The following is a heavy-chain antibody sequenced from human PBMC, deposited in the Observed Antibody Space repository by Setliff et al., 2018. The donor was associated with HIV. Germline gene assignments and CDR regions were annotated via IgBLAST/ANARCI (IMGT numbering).Heavy chain of an antibody. CDR2: INPRRGGT. Sequence: GASVTVSCKASGYSFTDHYMHWVRQAPGQGLAWMGWINPRRGGTNYAQKFPGTVTMTRDTSIHTAYMEMSRLRSDDTAVYYCARVPSRYGSPTTCPFFFDYWGQGTLVTVSS. CDR1: GYSFTDHY. J-gene: IGHJ4*02. CDR3: ARVPSRYGSPTTCPFFFDY. V-gene: IGHV1-2*02. D-gene: IGHD2-15*01.